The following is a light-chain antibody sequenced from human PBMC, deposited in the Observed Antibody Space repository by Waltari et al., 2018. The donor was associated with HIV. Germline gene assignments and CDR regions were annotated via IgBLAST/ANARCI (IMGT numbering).Light chain of an antibody. Sequence: EIVMTQSPATLSVSPGERATLSCRASRSVSGNLAWYQQKPGQAPRLLIYGASTRATRIPARFSGSGSGTEFTLSISILQSEDFAVYYCQQYNVWPPWTFGQGTEVEIK. V-gene: IGKV3-15*01. J-gene: IGKJ1*01. CDR1: RSVSGN. CDR2: GAS. CDR3: QQYNVWPPWT.